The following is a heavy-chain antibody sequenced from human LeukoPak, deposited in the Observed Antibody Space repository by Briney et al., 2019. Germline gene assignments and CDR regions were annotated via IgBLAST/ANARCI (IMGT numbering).Heavy chain of an antibody. J-gene: IGHJ3*02. CDR3: ARGQVVTATSIAFDI. CDR2: IIPIFGTA. Sequence: ASVKVSCKASGGTFSSYAISWVRQAPGQGLEWMGGIIPIFGTANYAQKFQGRVTITTDESTSTAYMELSSLRSEDTAVYYCARGQVVTATSIAFDIWGQGTMVTVSS. CDR1: GGTFSSYA. D-gene: IGHD2-21*02. V-gene: IGHV1-69*05.